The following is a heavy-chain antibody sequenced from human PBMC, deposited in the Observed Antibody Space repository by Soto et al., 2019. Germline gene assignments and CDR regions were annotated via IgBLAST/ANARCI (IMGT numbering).Heavy chain of an antibody. CDR2: IYYSGST. V-gene: IGHV4-39*01. CDR3: ARRYYYGSGSIDY. Sequence: QLQLQESGPGLVKPSETLSLTCTVSGGSISSSSYYWGWIRQPPGKGLEWIGSIYYSGSTYYNPSLKSRVTISVDTSKNQFSLKLSSVTAADTAVYYCARRYYYGSGSIDYWGQGTLVTVSS. D-gene: IGHD3-10*01. J-gene: IGHJ4*02. CDR1: GGSISSSSYY.